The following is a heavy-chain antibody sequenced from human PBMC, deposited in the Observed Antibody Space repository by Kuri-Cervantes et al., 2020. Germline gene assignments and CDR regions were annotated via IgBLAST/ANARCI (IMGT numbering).Heavy chain of an antibody. J-gene: IGHJ6*02. CDR1: GGSISSYY. CDR3: ARVHYDYVWGSYRSAHLNYYYYYGMDV. CDR2: IYYSGST. V-gene: IGHV4-59*01. D-gene: IGHD3-16*02. Sequence: ESLKISCTVSGGSISSYYWSWIRQPPGKGLEWIGYIYYSGSTSYNPSLKSRVTISVDTSKNQFSLKLSSVTAADTAVYYCARVHYDYVWGSYRSAHLNYYYYYGMDVWGQGTTVTVSS.